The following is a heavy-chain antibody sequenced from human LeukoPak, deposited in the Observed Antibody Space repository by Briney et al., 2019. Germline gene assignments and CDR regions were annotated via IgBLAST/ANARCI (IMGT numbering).Heavy chain of an antibody. J-gene: IGHJ4*02. CDR2: IIPIFGTA. CDR1: GGTFSSYA. D-gene: IGHD2-15*01. CDR3: ARAPRSGGSRSHFDY. Sequence: SVKVSCKASGGTFSSYAISWVRQAPGQGLEWMGGIIPIFGTANYAQKFQGRVTITADESTSTAYMELSSLRSEDTAVYYCARAPRSGGSRSHFDYWGQGTLVTVSS. V-gene: IGHV1-69*13.